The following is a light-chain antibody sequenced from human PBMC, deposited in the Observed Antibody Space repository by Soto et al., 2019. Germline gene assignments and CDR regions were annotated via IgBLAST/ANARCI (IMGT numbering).Light chain of an antibody. J-gene: IGKJ1*01. Sequence: DIQMTQSPSSLSASVGDRVTITCRASQSISSYLNWYQQKPGKAPKLLIYAGSSLQSGVPSRFSGSGSGTDFTLTISSLQPEDFATYYCQQSYSTPPTFGQGNKVDIK. CDR3: QQSYSTPPT. CDR2: AGS. V-gene: IGKV1-39*01. CDR1: QSISSY.